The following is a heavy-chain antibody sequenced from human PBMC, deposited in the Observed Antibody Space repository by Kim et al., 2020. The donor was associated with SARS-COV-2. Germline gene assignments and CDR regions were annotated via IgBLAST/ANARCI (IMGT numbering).Heavy chain of an antibody. J-gene: IGHJ6*02. Sequence: YAASVKVRFTISRDNAKNSLYRQMNSLRAEDTAVYYCAREPDYGDYGMDVWGQGTTVTVSS. D-gene: IGHD4-17*01. V-gene: IGHV3-11*04. CDR3: AREPDYGDYGMDV.